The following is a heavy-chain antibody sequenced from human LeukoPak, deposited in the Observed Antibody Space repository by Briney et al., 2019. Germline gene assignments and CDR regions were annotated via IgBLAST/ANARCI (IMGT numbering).Heavy chain of an antibody. CDR3: ASYLYWRSDLGY. D-gene: IGHD2-8*02. J-gene: IGHJ4*02. CDR2: IKPDGGET. CDR1: GFTFSDYW. Sequence: GGSLRLSCAASGFTFSDYWMTWVRQAPGKGLEWVSNIKPDGGETDYVDSVRGRFSISRDNAKNSLYLQMNSLRVDDTAVYYCASYLYWRSDLGYWGQRTLVTVSS. V-gene: IGHV3-7*01.